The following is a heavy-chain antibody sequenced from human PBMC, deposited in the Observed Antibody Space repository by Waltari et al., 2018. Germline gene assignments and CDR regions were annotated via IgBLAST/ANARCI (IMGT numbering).Heavy chain of an antibody. Sequence: QLQLQESGPGLVKPSETLSLTCPVSGGSISSSSYYWGWLRQPPGKGLEWIGSIYYSGSTYYNPSLKSRVTISVDTSKNQFSLKLSSVTAADTAVYYCGRGIAAAGTGYFDLWGRGTLVTVSS. J-gene: IGHJ2*01. V-gene: IGHV4-39*07. CDR1: GGSISSSSYY. D-gene: IGHD6-13*01. CDR3: GRGIAAAGTGYFDL. CDR2: IYYSGST.